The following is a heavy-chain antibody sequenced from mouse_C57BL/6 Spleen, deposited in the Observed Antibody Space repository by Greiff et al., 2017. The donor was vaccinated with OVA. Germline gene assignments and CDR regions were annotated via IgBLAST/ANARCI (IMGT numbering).Heavy chain of an antibody. CDR1: GFTFSDYY. V-gene: IGHV5-16*01. CDR3: ARADGSSYVGYFDV. Sequence: EVKVVESEGGLVQPGSSMKLSCTASGFTFSDYYMAWVRQVPEKGLEWVANINYDGSSTYYLDSLKSRFIISRDNAKNILYLQMSSLKSEDTATYYCARADGSSYVGYFDVWGTGTTVTVSS. J-gene: IGHJ1*03. D-gene: IGHD1-1*01. CDR2: INYDGSST.